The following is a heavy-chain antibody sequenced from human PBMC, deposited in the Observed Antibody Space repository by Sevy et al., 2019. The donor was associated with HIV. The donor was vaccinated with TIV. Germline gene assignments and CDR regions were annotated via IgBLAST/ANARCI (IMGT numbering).Heavy chain of an antibody. D-gene: IGHD3-10*01. CDR1: GFTFNGYG. CDR2: ILYDGSNE. CDR3: AKDLHYGSGSYYGGTDY. V-gene: IGHV3-30*18. Sequence: GGSLRLSCAASGFTFNGYGMHWVRQAPGKGLEWVAVILYDGSNEYYADSVKGRFTISRDNSKNTVYLQMNRLRTEDTAVYYCAKDLHYGSGSYYGGTDYWGQGTLVTVSS. J-gene: IGHJ4*02.